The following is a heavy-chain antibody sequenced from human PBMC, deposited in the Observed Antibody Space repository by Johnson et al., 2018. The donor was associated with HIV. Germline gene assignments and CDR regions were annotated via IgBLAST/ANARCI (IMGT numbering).Heavy chain of an antibody. J-gene: IGHJ3*02. D-gene: IGHD1-1*01. CDR2: ISYDGSNK. Sequence: QMLLVESGGGVVQPGRSLRLSCAASGFTFSSYAMHWVRQAPGKGLEWVAVISYDGSNKYYAASVKGRFTISRDNSKNTLYLKMNSLRAEDTAVYYCAKVGGTTILRDAFDIWGQGTMVTVSS. CDR3: AKVGGTTILRDAFDI. V-gene: IGHV3-30-3*01. CDR1: GFTFSSYA.